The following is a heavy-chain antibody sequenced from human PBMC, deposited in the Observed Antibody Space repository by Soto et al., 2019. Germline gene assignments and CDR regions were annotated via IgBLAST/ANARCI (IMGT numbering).Heavy chain of an antibody. Sequence: GESLKISCXASGFTFSSYGMHWVRQAPGKGLEWVALIWYDGSNKYYADSVKGRFTISRDNSKNTLYLQMNSLRAEDTAVYYCARYSSSHYYYGMDVWGQGTTVTVSS. CDR1: GFTFSSYG. CDR3: ARYSSSHYYYGMDV. J-gene: IGHJ6*02. V-gene: IGHV3-33*01. CDR2: IWYDGSNK. D-gene: IGHD6-6*01.